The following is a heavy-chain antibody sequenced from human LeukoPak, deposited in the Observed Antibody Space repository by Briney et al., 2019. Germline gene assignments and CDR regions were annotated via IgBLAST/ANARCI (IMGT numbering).Heavy chain of an antibody. D-gene: IGHD4-17*01. CDR1: GGSFSGYY. CDR2: INHSGST. J-gene: IGHJ6*02. V-gene: IGHV4-34*01. CDR3: ARDDYGDYVGYYYYGMDV. Sequence: SETLSLTCAVYGGSFSGYYWSWIRQPPGKGLEWIGEINHSGSTNYNPSLKSRVTISVDTSKNQFSLKLSSVTAADTAVYYCARDDYGDYVGYYYYGMDVWGQGTTVTVSS.